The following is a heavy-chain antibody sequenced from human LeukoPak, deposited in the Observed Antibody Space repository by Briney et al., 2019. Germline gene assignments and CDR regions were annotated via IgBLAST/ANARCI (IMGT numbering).Heavy chain of an antibody. D-gene: IGHD3-10*01. CDR2: IYYSGRT. Sequence: SETLSLTCTVPRGSISSTRYYWGCIRQPPGKGLEWIGNIYYSGRTYYNPPVKSRVTISIDTSKNQFSLQLSSVTAADTAVYYCTRDQWYGSGSYYNSDYWGQGTLVTVSS. CDR1: RGSISSTRYY. V-gene: IGHV4-39*07. CDR3: TRDQWYGSGSYYNSDY. J-gene: IGHJ4*02.